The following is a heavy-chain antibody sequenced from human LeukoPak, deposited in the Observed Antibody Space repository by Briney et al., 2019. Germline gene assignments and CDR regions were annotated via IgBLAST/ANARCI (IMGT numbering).Heavy chain of an antibody. D-gene: IGHD3-10*02. CDR3: ARHVRFSDYYFDY. CDR1: GGSISSSSYY. CDR2: IYYSGST. V-gene: IGHV4-39*01. J-gene: IGHJ4*02. Sequence: PSETLSLTCTVSGGSISSSSYYWGWIRQPPGKGLEWIGSIYYSGSTYYNPSLKSRVTISVDTSKNQFSLKLSSVTAADTAVYYCARHVRFSDYYFDYWGQGTLVTVSS.